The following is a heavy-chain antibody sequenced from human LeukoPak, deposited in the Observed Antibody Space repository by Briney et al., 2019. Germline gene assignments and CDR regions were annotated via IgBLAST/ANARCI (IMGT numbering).Heavy chain of an antibody. V-gene: IGHV4-38-2*02. CDR1: GGSISSYY. CDR3: AGFTFFRGVITFDY. CDR2: VDHSGGT. D-gene: IGHD3-10*01. Sequence: SETLSLTCTVSGGSISSYYWGWIRQPPGKGLEWIGSVDHSGGTYYNPSLRSRVSISVDTSKNQFSLKLSSVTAADTAVYSCAGFTFFRGVITFDYWGQGTLVTVSS. J-gene: IGHJ4*02.